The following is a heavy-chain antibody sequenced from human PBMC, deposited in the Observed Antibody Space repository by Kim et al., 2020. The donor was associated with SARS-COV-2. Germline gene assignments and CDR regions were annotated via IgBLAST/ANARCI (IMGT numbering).Heavy chain of an antibody. V-gene: IGHV3-23*03. J-gene: IGHJ4*02. Sequence: GGSLRLSCAASGFTFSSNAVSWARQAPGKGPEWVSVTYGGDTTYYADSVKGRFTISRDNSKNTLYLQMNNLRAEDTAVYYCVKDVDYWGQGTLVTVSS. CDR3: VKDVDY. CDR1: GFTFSSNA. CDR2: TYGGDTT.